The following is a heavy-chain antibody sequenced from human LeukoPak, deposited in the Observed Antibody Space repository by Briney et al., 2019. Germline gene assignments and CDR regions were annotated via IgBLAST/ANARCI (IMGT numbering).Heavy chain of an antibody. CDR1: GFTLDDYA. D-gene: IGHD2-15*01. CDR3: VKGAGRLSLFTSFYC. J-gene: IGHJ4*02. Sequence: VRSLTLSCAAPGFTLDDYAMHWVRQAPGKGLEWVSGISWNSGSIGYVDSAKGGFTISRDNAKNPLYLQKNSMRPEDMALCYHVKGAGRLSLFTSFYCWGQVTLVTVSS. CDR2: ISWNSGSI. V-gene: IGHV3-9*03.